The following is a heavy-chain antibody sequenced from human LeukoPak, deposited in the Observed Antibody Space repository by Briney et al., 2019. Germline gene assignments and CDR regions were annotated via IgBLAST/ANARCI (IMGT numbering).Heavy chain of an antibody. Sequence: GGSLRLSCAASGFTFTNNFMSWVRQVPGKGLEWVANIKQDGSEKTYADSVRGRFTIFRDNAKNSLYLQMNSLRAEDTAVYYCARRTIEGYSYGSGYYYMDVWGKGTTVTVSS. CDR2: IKQDGSEK. D-gene: IGHD5-18*01. CDR1: GFTFTNNF. J-gene: IGHJ6*03. CDR3: ARRTIEGYSYGSGYYYMDV. V-gene: IGHV3-7*01.